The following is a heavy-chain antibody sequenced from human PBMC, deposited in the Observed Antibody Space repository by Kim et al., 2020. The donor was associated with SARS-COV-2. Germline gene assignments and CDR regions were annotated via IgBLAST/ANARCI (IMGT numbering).Heavy chain of an antibody. Sequence: GGSLRLSRAASGFTFSSYAMNWVRQAPGKGLEWVSTITGSGGSTYYADSVKGRFTISRDNSKNTLYLQMNSLRAEDTAVYYCAKFALRGYYGMDVWGQGTTVTVSS. CDR3: AKFALRGYYGMDV. D-gene: IGHD3-10*01. CDR1: GFTFSSYA. V-gene: IGHV3-23*01. CDR2: ITGSGGST. J-gene: IGHJ6*02.